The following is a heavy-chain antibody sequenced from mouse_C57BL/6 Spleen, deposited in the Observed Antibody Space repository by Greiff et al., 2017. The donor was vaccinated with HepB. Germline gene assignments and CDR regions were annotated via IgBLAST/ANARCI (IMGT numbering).Heavy chain of an antibody. V-gene: IGHV1-64*01. CDR2: IHPNSGST. Sequence: QVQLQQPGAELVKPGASVKLSCKASGYTFTSYWMHWVKQRPGQGLEWIGMIHPNSGSTNYNEKFKSKATLTVDKSSSTAYMQLSSLTSEDSAVYYCARKDYDDYYWFAYWGQGTLVTVSA. CDR1: GYTFTSYW. J-gene: IGHJ3*01. D-gene: IGHD2-3*01. CDR3: ARKDYDDYYWFAY.